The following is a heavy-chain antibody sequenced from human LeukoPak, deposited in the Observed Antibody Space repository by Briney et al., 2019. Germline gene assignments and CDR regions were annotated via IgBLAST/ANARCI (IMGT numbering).Heavy chain of an antibody. J-gene: IGHJ4*02. D-gene: IGHD1/OR15-1a*01. Sequence: GGSLRLSCAASGFTFSTYGMHWVRQAPGKGLEWVSTITGSGDSTYYADSVKGRFTISRDNSKNTLFLQMNSLRAEDTAVYYCARMGQLDYWGQGTLVTVSS. CDR1: GFTFSTYG. V-gene: IGHV3-23*01. CDR2: ITGSGDST. CDR3: ARMGQLDY.